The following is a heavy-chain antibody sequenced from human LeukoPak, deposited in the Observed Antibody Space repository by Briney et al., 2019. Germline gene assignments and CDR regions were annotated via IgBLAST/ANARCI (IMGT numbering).Heavy chain of an antibody. CDR3: ARAGVRGYYYGSGSYSDY. CDR2: ISAYNGNT. D-gene: IGHD3-10*01. Sequence: ASVKVSCKASGSTFTSYGISWVRQAPGQGLEWMGWISAYNGNTNYAQKLQGRVTMTTDTSTSTAYMELRRLKSDDTAVYYCARAGVRGYYYGSGSYSDYWGQGTLVTVSS. V-gene: IGHV1-18*01. CDR1: GSTFTSYG. J-gene: IGHJ4*02.